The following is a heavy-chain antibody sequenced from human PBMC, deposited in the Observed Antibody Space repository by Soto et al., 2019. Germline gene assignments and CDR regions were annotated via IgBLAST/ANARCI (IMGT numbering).Heavy chain of an antibody. CDR2: INHSGST. V-gene: IGHV4-34*01. CDR1: GGSFSGYY. Sequence: QVQLQQWGAGLLKPSETLSLTCAVYGGSFSGYYWSWIRQPPGKGLEWIGEINHSGSTNYNPSLKSRVTISVDTSKNQFSLKLSSVTAADTAVYYCAREIGNIVATIRWRRKYAPFDYWGQGTLVTVSS. D-gene: IGHD5-12*01. J-gene: IGHJ4*02. CDR3: AREIGNIVATIRWRRKYAPFDY.